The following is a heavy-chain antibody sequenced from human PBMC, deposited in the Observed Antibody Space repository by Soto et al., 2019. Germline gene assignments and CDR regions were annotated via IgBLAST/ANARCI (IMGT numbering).Heavy chain of an antibody. CDR3: ARLGGYYQTLDS. CDR2: IYYAGST. D-gene: IGHD3-22*01. V-gene: IGHV4-59*08. Sequence: QVQLHESGPGLVKPSETLSLTCTVSGGSINNYYWSWIRQPPGKGLEFVGYIYYAGSTTYNPSLKSRVPISVDTSKNQFSLQLRSVTAADTAVYYCARLGGYYQTLDSWGQGTRLTVSS. J-gene: IGHJ4*02. CDR1: GGSINNYY.